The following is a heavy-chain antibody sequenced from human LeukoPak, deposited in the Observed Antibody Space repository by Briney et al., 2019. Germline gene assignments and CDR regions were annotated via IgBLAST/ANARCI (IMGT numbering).Heavy chain of an antibody. V-gene: IGHV3-15*05. CDR1: GFAFRNAW. J-gene: IGHJ4*02. Sequence: PGGSLRLSCAASGFAFRNAWMNWVRQAPGKGLEWVARIKSRGDGGTTDYAAPVKGRFTISRDDSVSSVHLQMNSLKIEDTAVYYCIADTPDHAPYDFDYWGQGTLVTVSS. CDR2: IKSRGDGGTT. CDR3: IADTPDHAPYDFDY. D-gene: IGHD1-14*01.